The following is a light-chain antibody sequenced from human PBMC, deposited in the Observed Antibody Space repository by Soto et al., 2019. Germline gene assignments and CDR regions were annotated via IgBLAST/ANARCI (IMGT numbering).Light chain of an antibody. Sequence: QSALNQPASVSGSPGQSITISCTGTSSDVGGYNYVSWYQQHPGKAPKLMIYEVNNRPSGASYRFSGSKSGNTATLTISGLQAEDEAYYFCSSYTTSSTLLVFGGGTKLTVL. V-gene: IGLV2-14*01. CDR2: EVN. CDR1: SSDVGGYNY. J-gene: IGLJ2*01. CDR3: SSYTTSSTLLV.